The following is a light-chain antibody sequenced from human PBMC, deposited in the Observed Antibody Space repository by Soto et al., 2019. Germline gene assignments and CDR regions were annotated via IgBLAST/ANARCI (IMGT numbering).Light chain of an antibody. V-gene: IGKV3-20*01. J-gene: IGKJ2*01. CDR2: GAS. CDR1: QSVSSSY. Sequence: EIVLTQSPGTLSLSPGERATLSCRASQSVSSSYLGWYQQKPGQAPRLLIYGASSRATGIPDRFSGSGSGTDFTLTISRLAPEDFAVYYCQQYGSSLPDTFGQGTKLEIK. CDR3: QQYGSSLPDT.